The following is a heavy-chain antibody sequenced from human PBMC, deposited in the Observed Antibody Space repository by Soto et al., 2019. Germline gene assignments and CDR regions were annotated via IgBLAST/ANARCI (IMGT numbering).Heavy chain of an antibody. CDR3: ASLAEGYYGSGSYYNVDALDI. D-gene: IGHD3-10*01. CDR1: GGTFSSYA. Sequence: SVKVSCKASGGTFSSYAISWVRQAPGQGLEWMGGIIPIFGTANYAQKFQGRVTITADESTSTAYMELSSLRSEDTAVYYCASLAEGYYGSGSYYNVDALDIWGQGTMVTVSS. CDR2: IIPIFGTA. V-gene: IGHV1-69*13. J-gene: IGHJ3*02.